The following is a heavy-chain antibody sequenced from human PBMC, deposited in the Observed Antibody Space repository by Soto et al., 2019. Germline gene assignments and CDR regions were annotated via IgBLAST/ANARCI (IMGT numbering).Heavy chain of an antibody. CDR1: GGSISSSSYY. J-gene: IGHJ5*02. CDR2: IYYSGST. V-gene: IGHV4-39*01. D-gene: IGHD3-9*01. Sequence: SETLSLTCTVSGGSISSSSYYWGWIRQPPGKGLEWIGSIYYSGSTYYNPSLKSRVAISVDTSKNQFSLKLSSVTAADTAVYYCAGHILTGYYTSGSNWFDPWGQGTLVTVSS. CDR3: AGHILTGYYTSGSNWFDP.